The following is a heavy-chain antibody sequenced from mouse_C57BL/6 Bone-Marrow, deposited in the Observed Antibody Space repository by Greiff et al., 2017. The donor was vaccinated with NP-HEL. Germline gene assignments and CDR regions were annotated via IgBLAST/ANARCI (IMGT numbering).Heavy chain of an antibody. V-gene: IGHV1-81*01. CDR3: ARKDYGSPLRYFDV. D-gene: IGHD1-1*01. J-gene: IGHJ1*03. Sequence: VQLQQSGAELARPGASVKLSCKASGYTFTSYGISWVKQRTGQGLEWIGEIYPRSGNTYYNEKFKGKATLTADKSSSTAYMELRSLTSEDSAVYFCARKDYGSPLRYFDVWGTGTTVTVSS. CDR2: IYPRSGNT. CDR1: GYTFTSYG.